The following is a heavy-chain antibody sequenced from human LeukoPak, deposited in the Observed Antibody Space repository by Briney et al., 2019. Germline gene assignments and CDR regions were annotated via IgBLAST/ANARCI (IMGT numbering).Heavy chain of an antibody. CDR1: GFTFSSYG. CDR3: AGTSSSPYYFDF. V-gene: IGHV3-33*01. CDR2: IWYDGINK. D-gene: IGHD3/OR15-3a*01. Sequence: SGGSLRLSCAASGFTFSSYGMHWVRQAPGKGLEWVAVIWYDGINKFHADSVRGRFTISRDNSKNTVYLQMNSLRAVDTAVYYCAGTSSSPYYFDFWGQGTLVTVSS. J-gene: IGHJ4*02.